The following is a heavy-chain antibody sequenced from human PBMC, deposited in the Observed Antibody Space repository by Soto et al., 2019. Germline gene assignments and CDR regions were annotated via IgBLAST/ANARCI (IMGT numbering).Heavy chain of an antibody. V-gene: IGHV3-66*04. CDR2: IYSGGSA. CDR3: ARHGYSYGWGYFDY. CDR1: GFTVSSNY. Sequence: EVQLVESGGGLVQPGGSLRLSCAASGFTVSSNYMSWVRQAPGKGLEWVSVIYSGGSAYYANSVKGRFTFSRDNSKNTLYLQMNSRRADDTAVYYCARHGYSYGWGYFDYWGQGTLVTVSS. J-gene: IGHJ4*02. D-gene: IGHD5-18*01.